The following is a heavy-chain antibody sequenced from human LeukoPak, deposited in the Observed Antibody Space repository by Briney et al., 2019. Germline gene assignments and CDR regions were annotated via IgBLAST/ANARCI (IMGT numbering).Heavy chain of an antibody. CDR3: ACLLTTLYFDY. D-gene: IGHD3-9*01. V-gene: IGHV4-39*01. Sequence: SETLSLTCTVSDGSITTSNYYWGWIRQPPGKGLEWIVSIYYRGSTYYNSSLKSRLAMSVDTSKNQSSLKLTSVTAADTAVYYCACLLTTLYFDYWGRGTLVTVSS. J-gene: IGHJ4*02. CDR1: DGSITTSNYY. CDR2: IYYRGST.